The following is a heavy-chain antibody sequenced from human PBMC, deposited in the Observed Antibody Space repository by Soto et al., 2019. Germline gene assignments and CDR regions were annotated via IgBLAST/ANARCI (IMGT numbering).Heavy chain of an antibody. J-gene: IGHJ4*02. CDR1: GFTFSSYA. CDR3: ARGPRRSSSVFDY. D-gene: IGHD6-6*01. Sequence: GESLKISCAASGFTFSSYAMHWVRQAPGKGLEWVAVISYDGSNKYYADSVKGRFTISRDNSKNTLYLQMNSLRAEDTAVYYCARGPRRSSSVFDYWGQGTLVTVSS. V-gene: IGHV3-30-3*01. CDR2: ISYDGSNK.